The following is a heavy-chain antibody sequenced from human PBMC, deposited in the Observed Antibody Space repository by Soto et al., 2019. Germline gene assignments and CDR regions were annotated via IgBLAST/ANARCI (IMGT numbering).Heavy chain of an antibody. CDR3: ARWGTTGGLDV. J-gene: IGHJ4*02. CDR2: TSYDGSNT. D-gene: IGHD3-16*01. CDR1: GFTFRSFV. V-gene: IGHV3-30*19. Sequence: QVQLVESGGGVVQPGTSLRLSCVGSGFTFRSFVIHWVRQAPGKGLEWVALTSYDGSNTYYDDSVKGRFTISRDNSRNTVDLPMDSLRLEDSTLYYCARWGTTGGLDVCGQGNLVSVSS.